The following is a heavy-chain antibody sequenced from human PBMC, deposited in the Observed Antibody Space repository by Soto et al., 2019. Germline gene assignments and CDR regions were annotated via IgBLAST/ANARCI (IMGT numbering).Heavy chain of an antibody. CDR1: GGSISSSSYY. J-gene: IGHJ4*02. D-gene: IGHD1-26*01. V-gene: IGHV4-39*01. Sequence: SETLSLTCTVSGGSISSSSYYWGWIRQPPGKGLEWIGSIYYSGSTYYNPSLKSRVTISVDTSKNQFSLKLSSVTAADTAVYYCARHHESERGSYKYWGQGTLVTVSS. CDR3: ARHHESERGSYKY. CDR2: IYYSGST.